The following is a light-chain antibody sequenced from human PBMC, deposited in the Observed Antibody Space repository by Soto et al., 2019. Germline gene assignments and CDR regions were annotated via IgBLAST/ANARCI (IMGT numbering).Light chain of an antibody. J-gene: IGKJ3*01. Sequence: VLTQSPGTLSLSPGERATLSCRASQSVSSSYLAWYQQKPGQAPRLLIYGASSRATDIPDRFSGSGSGTDFTLTISRLEPEDFAVYYCQQYGSSPPTFGPGTKVDIK. CDR1: QSVSSSY. CDR2: GAS. CDR3: QQYGSSPPT. V-gene: IGKV3-20*01.